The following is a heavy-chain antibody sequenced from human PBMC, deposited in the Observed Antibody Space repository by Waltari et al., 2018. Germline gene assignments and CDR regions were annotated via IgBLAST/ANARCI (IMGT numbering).Heavy chain of an antibody. CDR2: INPDSGNT. Sequence: QVQLVQSETELRKPGASVKVSCKASGSTFSFTGFHIHWVRQAPGQGLEWMGRINPDSGNTDYAQKFQGRVTMTRDTSVTTAYMDLTTLTSDDTAVYYCARGGGLPLDFWGQGTLGIVSA. V-gene: IGHV1-2*02. J-gene: IGHJ4*02. CDR3: ARGGGLPLDF. CDR1: GSTFSFTGFH. D-gene: IGHD3-3*01.